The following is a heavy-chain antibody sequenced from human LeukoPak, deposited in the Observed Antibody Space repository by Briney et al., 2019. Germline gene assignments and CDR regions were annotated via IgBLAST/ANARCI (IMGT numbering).Heavy chain of an antibody. Sequence: GGSLRLSCADSGFTFSSYAMSWVRQAPGKGLEWVSAISGSGGSTYYADSVKGRFTISRDNSKNTLYLQMNSLRAEDTAVYYCAKVGHGYSSIPLLDYWGQGTLVTVSS. J-gene: IGHJ4*02. CDR2: ISGSGGST. V-gene: IGHV3-23*01. CDR3: AKVGHGYSSIPLLDY. D-gene: IGHD6-13*01. CDR1: GFTFSSYA.